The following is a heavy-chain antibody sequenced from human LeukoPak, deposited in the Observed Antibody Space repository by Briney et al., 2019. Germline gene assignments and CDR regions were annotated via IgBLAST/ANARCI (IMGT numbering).Heavy chain of an antibody. Sequence: ASVKVPCKASGYTFTSYDINWVRQATGQGLEWMGWMNPNSGNTGYAQKFQGRVTITRNTSISTAYMELSSLRSEDTAVYYCARGGNWNDGGNYWGQGTLVTVSS. J-gene: IGHJ4*02. CDR1: GYTFTSYD. D-gene: IGHD1-1*01. CDR2: MNPNSGNT. V-gene: IGHV1-8*03. CDR3: ARGGNWNDGGNY.